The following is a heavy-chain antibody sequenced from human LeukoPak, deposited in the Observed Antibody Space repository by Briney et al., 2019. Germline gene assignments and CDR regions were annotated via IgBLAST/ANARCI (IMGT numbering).Heavy chain of an antibody. CDR1: GYTFTGYY. Sequence: ASVKVSCKASGYTFTGYYMHWVRQAPGQGLEWMGWINPNSGGTNYAQKFQGRVTMTRDTSISTAYMELSRLRSDDTAVYYCAGDVGNYYDSSGTTDYWGQGTLVTVSS. CDR2: INPNSGGT. V-gene: IGHV1-2*02. J-gene: IGHJ4*02. CDR3: AGDVGNYYDSSGTTDY. D-gene: IGHD3-22*01.